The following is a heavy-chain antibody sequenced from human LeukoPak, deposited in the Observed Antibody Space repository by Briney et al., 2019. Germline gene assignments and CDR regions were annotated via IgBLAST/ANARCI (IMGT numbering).Heavy chain of an antibody. CDR2: ISSSSSYI. V-gene: IGHV3-21*01. CDR1: GFTFSSYS. D-gene: IGHD6-13*01. J-gene: IGHJ5*02. Sequence: GGSLRLSCAASGFTFSSYSMNWVRQAPGKGLEWVSSISSSSSYIYYADSVKGRFTISRDNAKNSLYLQMNSLRAEDTAVHYCARDSSSSWHLRGRFDPWGQGTLVTVSS. CDR3: ARDSSSSWHLRGRFDP.